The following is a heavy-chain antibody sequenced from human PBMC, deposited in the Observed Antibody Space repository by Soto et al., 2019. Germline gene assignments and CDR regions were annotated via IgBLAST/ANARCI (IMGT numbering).Heavy chain of an antibody. V-gene: IGHV6-1*01. CDR2: TYYRSKWYY. Sequence: SQTLSLTCAISGDSVSSNNAAWNWIRQSPSRGLEWLGRTYYRSKWYYNYALSVKSRITINPDTSKNQFSLQLDSVTSEDTAVYYCARDRDTYGLNFFDYWGQGTLVTVSS. J-gene: IGHJ4*02. CDR1: GDSVSSNNAA. D-gene: IGHD5-18*01. CDR3: ARDRDTYGLNFFDY.